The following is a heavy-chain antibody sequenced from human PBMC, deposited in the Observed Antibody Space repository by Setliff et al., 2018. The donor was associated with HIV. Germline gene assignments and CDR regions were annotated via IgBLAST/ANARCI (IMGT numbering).Heavy chain of an antibody. D-gene: IGHD3-3*01. CDR1: GFRINNYD. J-gene: IGHJ6*02. V-gene: IGHV3-48*03. CDR2: ISIGSGGAI. Sequence: LSLSCAASGFRINNYDMNWVRQAPGRGLEWVSSISIGSGGAIDYADSVQGRFTISRDNSKNSLYLQMNSLRVEDTAVYYCARDYLYYNLYNGSPVYGMDVWGQGTTVTVSS. CDR3: ARDYLYYNLYNGSPVYGMDV.